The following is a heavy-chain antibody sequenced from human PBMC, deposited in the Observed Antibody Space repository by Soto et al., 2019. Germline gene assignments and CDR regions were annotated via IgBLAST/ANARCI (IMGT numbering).Heavy chain of an antibody. CDR2: IIPFLGST. V-gene: IGHV1-69*02. CDR3: ARTTGSQISPGFEP. D-gene: IGHD1-1*01. J-gene: IGHJ5*02. Sequence: QLHLVQSGAEVRKPGSSVKVSCKASGGTLSSYSVTWVRQAPGQGLEWMGRIIPFLGSTNYAQNFQGRVTFTASMSTSTADMYLSAVRSGDTAIYSCARTTGSQISPGFEPWGQGTLVIVSS. CDR1: GGTLSSYS.